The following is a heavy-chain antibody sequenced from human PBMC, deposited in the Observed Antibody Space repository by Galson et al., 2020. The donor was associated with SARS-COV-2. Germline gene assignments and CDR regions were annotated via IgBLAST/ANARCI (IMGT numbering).Heavy chain of an antibody. V-gene: IGHV3-30*03. CDR2: ISWDGSNK. CDR3: AGDSAGSFYNGGLDY. D-gene: IGHD3-10*01. Sequence: GESLKISCTASGFIFSSYVLHWVRQAPGKGLEWVSVISWDGSNKYYADSVNGRFTISRDNANDTLYLQMDSLRAEDTAVYYCAGDSAGSFYNGGLDYWGQGTLVTVSS. CDR1: GFIFSSYV. J-gene: IGHJ4*02.